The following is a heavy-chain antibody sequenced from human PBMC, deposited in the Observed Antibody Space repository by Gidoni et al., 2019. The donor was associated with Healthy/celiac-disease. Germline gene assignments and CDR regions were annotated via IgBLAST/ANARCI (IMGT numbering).Heavy chain of an antibody. J-gene: IGHJ6*02. CDR1: GFPFSSYG. V-gene: IGHV3-33*01. CDR2: IWYDGSNK. CDR3: ARDGGGGDSPGDYYYGMDV. D-gene: IGHD2-21*02. Sequence: QVQLVESGGGVVPPGRSLRLSCAASGFPFSSYGMHWVRQAPGKGLEWVAVIWYDGSNKYYADSVKGRFTISRDNSKNTLYLQMNSLRAEDTAVYYCARDGGGGDSPGDYYYGMDVWGQGTTVTVSS.